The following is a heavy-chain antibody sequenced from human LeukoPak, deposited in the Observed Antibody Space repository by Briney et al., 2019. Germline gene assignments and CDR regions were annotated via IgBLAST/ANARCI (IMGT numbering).Heavy chain of an antibody. CDR2: IKQDGSEK. Sequence: PGGSLRLSCAASGFTFSSYWMSWVRQAPGKGLEWVANIKQDGSEKYYVDSVKGRFTISRDNAKNSLYLQMSSLRAEDTAVYYCARVGGCCYFDCWGQGAPVTVSS. CDR1: GFTFSSYW. J-gene: IGHJ4*02. D-gene: IGHD2-15*01. CDR3: ARVGGCCYFDC. V-gene: IGHV3-7*01.